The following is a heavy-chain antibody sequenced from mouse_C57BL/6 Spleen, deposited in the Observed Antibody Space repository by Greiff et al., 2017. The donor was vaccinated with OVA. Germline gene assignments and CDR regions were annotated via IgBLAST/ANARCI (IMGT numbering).Heavy chain of an antibody. Sequence: QVQLQQSGAELVRPGASVKLSCKASGYTFTDYYINWVKQRPGQGLEWIARIYPGSGNTYYTEKFKGKATLTAEKSSSTAYMQLSSLTSEDSADYFGARSLYSKYVGDYFDDWGKGTTLTVSS. CDR1: GYTFTDYY. D-gene: IGHD2-5*01. CDR2: IYPGSGNT. V-gene: IGHV1-76*01. CDR3: ARSLYSKYVGDYFDD. J-gene: IGHJ2*01.